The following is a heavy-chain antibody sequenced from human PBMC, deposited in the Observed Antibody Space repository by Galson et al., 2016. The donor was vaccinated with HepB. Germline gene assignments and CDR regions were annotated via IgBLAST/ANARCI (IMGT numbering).Heavy chain of an antibody. Sequence: SLRVSCKASGYTFSNYAIHWVRQAPGQGLDWLAWINAGNGYTKYSQQFQGRVTITRDTSASTPSMELSSLRYEDTAVYYCARGPSYGSGGYSTWFYPWGQGTLVTVSS. V-gene: IGHV1-3*01. CDR3: ARGPSYGSGGYSTWFYP. CDR1: GYTFSNYA. J-gene: IGHJ5*02. D-gene: IGHD3-10*01. CDR2: INAGNGYT.